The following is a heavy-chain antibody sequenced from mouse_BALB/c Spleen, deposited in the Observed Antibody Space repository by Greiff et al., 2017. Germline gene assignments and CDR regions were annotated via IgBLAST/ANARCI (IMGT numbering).Heavy chain of an antibody. CDR2: INSNGGST. D-gene: IGHD4-1*01. J-gene: IGHJ1*01. CDR1: GFTFSSYG. CDR3: ARDSNWDRGWYFDV. Sequence: DVMLVESGGGLVQPGGSLKLSCAASGFTFSSYGMSWVRQTPDKRLELVATINSNGGSTYYPDSVKGRFTISRDNAKNTLYLQMSSLKSEDTAMYYCARDSNWDRGWYFDVWGAGTTVTVSS. V-gene: IGHV5-6-3*01.